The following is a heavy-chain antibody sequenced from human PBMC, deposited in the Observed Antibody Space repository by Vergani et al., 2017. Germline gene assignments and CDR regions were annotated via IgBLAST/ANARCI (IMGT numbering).Heavy chain of an antibody. Sequence: QVQLQQWGPGLLKPSETLSLTCAVYGGSLSGYYWSWIRLAPGKGLEWIGEINHSGTINYNPTLKSPFNVSIDTSRDHFSLKLRSVSAADTAVYYCTRHWAVVAANNWFDPWGQGTLVTVSS. CDR3: TRHWAVVAANNWFDP. J-gene: IGHJ5*02. D-gene: IGHD2-15*01. V-gene: IGHV4-34*01. CDR1: GGSLSGYY. CDR2: INHSGTI.